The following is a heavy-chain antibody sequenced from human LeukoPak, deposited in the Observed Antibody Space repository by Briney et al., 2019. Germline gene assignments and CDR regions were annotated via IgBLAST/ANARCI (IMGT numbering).Heavy chain of an antibody. Sequence: SETLSLTCAVYGGSFSAYYWSWIRQPPGKGLEWIGEINHSGFTNYNPSLKSRVTISVDTSKNQFSLRLSSVTAADTAVYYCAREPRSPGGRGRPFDFWGQGTLVTVSS. CDR2: INHSGFT. CDR1: GGSFSAYY. D-gene: IGHD2-15*01. J-gene: IGHJ4*02. V-gene: IGHV4-34*01. CDR3: AREPRSPGGRGRPFDF.